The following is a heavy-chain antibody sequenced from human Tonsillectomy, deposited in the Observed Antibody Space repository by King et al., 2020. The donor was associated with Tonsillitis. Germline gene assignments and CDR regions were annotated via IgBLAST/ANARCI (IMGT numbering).Heavy chain of an antibody. CDR3: ARDCSGGSCPSYYYYGMDV. J-gene: IGHJ6*02. Sequence: VQLVESGGGLVQPGGSLRLSCAASGFTFSRHSMNWVRQGPGKGLEWVSYIGTSTSTIYYADSVKGRFTISRDNAKNSVYLQMNSLRDEDTAVYYCARDCSGGSCPSYYYYGMDVWGQGTTVTVSS. V-gene: IGHV3-48*02. CDR1: GFTFSRHS. D-gene: IGHD2-15*01. CDR2: IGTSTSTI.